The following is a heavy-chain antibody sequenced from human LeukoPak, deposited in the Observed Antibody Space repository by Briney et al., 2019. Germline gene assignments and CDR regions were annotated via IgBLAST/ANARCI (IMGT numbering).Heavy chain of an antibody. D-gene: IGHD6-13*01. CDR2: ISSDGSNE. Sequence: GGSLRLSCAASGFTFSSFAMHWVRQAPGKGLAWVALISSDGSNEYYADSVKGRFSISRDNSKNTLYLQMNSLRAEDTAVYYCARIGYSSSWSGDYWGQRTLGTVSS. V-gene: IGHV3-30-3*01. CDR3: ARIGYSSSWSGDY. J-gene: IGHJ4*02. CDR1: GFTFSSFA.